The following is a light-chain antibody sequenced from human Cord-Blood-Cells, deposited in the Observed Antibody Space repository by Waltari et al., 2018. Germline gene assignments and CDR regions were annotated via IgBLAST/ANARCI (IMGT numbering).Light chain of an antibody. V-gene: IGKV3-11*01. CDR1: QSVTSN. J-gene: IGKJ1*01. CDR2: DAS. Sequence: EIVLTQSPATLSLCPGERATLSCRASQSVTSNLAWYQQKPGQAPSLLIYDASNRATGIPARFSGSGSGTDFTLTISSLEPEDFAVYYCQQRSNWPRTFGQGTKVEIK. CDR3: QQRSNWPRT.